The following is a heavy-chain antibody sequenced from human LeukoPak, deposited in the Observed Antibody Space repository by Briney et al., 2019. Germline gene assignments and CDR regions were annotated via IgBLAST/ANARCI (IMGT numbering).Heavy chain of an antibody. J-gene: IGHJ1*01. CDR3: TRNSGWYGLS. CDR1: GFIFSSYG. V-gene: IGHV3-30*02. D-gene: IGHD6-19*01. CDR2: IRYDGSKK. Sequence: PGGSLRLSCAASGFIFSSYGMHWVRQAPGKGLEWVAFIRYDGSKKYYADSVKGRFTISRDNSNNTLFLHLNSLRGEDTAVYYCTRNSGWYGLSWGQGTLVTVSS.